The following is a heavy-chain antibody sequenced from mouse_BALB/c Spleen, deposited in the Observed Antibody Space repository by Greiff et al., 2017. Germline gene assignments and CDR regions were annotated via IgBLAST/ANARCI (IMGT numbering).Heavy chain of an antibody. D-gene: IGHD2-10*01. CDR3: ARATQAYYGNYGFAY. CDR2: IWGDGST. V-gene: IGHV2-6-7*01. Sequence: VQLVESGPGLVAPSQSLSITCTVSGFSLTGYGVNWVRQPPGKGLEWLGMIWGDGSTDYNSALKSRLSISKDNSKSQVFLKMNSLQTDDTARYYCARATQAYYGNYGFAYWGQGTLVTVS. J-gene: IGHJ3*01. CDR1: GFSLTGYG.